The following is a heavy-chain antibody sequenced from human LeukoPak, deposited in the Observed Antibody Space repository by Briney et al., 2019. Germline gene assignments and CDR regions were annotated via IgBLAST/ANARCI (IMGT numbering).Heavy chain of an antibody. D-gene: IGHD2-2*01. V-gene: IGHV1-69*13. CDR2: IIPIFGTA. J-gene: IGHJ6*03. Sequence: GASVKVSCKASGGTFSSYAISWVRQAPGQGPEWMGGIIPIFGTANYAQKFQGRVTITADESTSTAYMELSSLRSEDTAVYYCASRGTSHTNYYYYYMDVWGKGTTVTISS. CDR1: GGTFSSYA. CDR3: ASRGTSHTNYYYYYMDV.